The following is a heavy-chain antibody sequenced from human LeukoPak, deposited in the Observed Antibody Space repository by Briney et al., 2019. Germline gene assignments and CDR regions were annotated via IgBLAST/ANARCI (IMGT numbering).Heavy chain of an antibody. CDR2: ISGSGGST. CDR1: GFTFSSYA. Sequence: GRSLRLSCAASGFTFSSYAMSWVRQAPGKGLEWVSAISGSGGSTYYADSVKGRFTISRDNSKNTLYLQMNSLRAEDTAVYYCAKDQGYFDWLLGAFDYWGQGTLVTVSS. CDR3: AKDQGYFDWLLGAFDY. D-gene: IGHD3-9*01. V-gene: IGHV3-23*01. J-gene: IGHJ4*02.